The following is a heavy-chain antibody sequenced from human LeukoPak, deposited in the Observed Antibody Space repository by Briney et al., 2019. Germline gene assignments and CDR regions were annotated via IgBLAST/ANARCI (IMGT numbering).Heavy chain of an antibody. J-gene: IGHJ5*02. CDR2: IYYSGST. Sequence: SETLSLTCTVSGGSISSYYWSWIRQPPGKGLEWIGYIYYSGSTNYNPSLKSRVTISVDTSKNQFSLKLSSVTAADTAVYYCARERPLWSGSNWFDPWGQGTLVTVSS. V-gene: IGHV4-59*01. CDR1: GGSISSYY. CDR3: ARERPLWSGSNWFDP. D-gene: IGHD3-3*01.